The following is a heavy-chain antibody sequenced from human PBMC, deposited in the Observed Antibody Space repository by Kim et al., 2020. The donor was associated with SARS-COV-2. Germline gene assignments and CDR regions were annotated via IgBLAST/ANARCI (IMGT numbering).Heavy chain of an antibody. Sequence: ASVKVSCKASGYTFTSYYMHWVRQAPGQGLEWMGIINPSGGSTSYAQKFQGRVTMTRDTSTSTVYMELSSLRSEDTAVYYCARVGCSGGSCYSRWFDPWGQGALVTVSS. J-gene: IGHJ5*02. CDR1: GYTFTSYY. CDR2: INPSGGST. V-gene: IGHV1-46*01. D-gene: IGHD2-15*01. CDR3: ARVGCSGGSCYSRWFDP.